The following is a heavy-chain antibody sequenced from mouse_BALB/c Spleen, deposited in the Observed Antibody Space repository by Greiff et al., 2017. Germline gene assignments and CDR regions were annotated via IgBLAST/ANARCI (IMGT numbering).Heavy chain of an antibody. CDR1: GYTFTSYW. D-gene: IGHD2-4*01. J-gene: IGHJ3*01. Sequence: VKLQESGAELAKPGASVKMSCKASGYTFTSYWMHWVKQRPGQGLEWIGYINPSTGYTEYNQKFKDKATLTADKSSSTAYMQLSSLTSEDSAVYYCARWLYYDYDGGFAYWGQGTLVTVSA. CDR2: INPSTGYT. V-gene: IGHV1-7*01. CDR3: ARWLYYDYDGGFAY.